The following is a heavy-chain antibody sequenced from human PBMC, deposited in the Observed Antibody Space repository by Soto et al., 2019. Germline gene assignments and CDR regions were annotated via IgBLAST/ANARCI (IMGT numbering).Heavy chain of an antibody. CDR1: GGSISGYF. J-gene: IGHJ4*02. V-gene: IGHV4-59*08. CDR2: IYYSGST. Sequence: QVQLQESGPGLVKPSETLSLTCTVSGGSISGYFWSWIRQPPGKRLEWIGYIYYSGSTNYNPSLKSRVTISVDTSKNQFSLNLSSVTAADTAVYYCARYSARWYGGLFDYWGQGTLVTVSS. D-gene: IGHD6-13*01. CDR3: ARYSARWYGGLFDY.